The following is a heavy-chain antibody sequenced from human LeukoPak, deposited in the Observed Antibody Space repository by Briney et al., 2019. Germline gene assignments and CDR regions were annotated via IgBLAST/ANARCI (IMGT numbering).Heavy chain of an antibody. V-gene: IGHV1-69*13. D-gene: IGHD6-19*01. Sequence: ASVKVSCKASGGTFSSYAISWVRQAPGQGLEWMGGIIPIFGTANYAQKLQGRVTITADESTSTAYMELSSLRSEDTAVYYCARDKQGDRQQWLVGLGYWGQGTLVTVSS. CDR1: GGTFSSYA. CDR2: IIPIFGTA. J-gene: IGHJ4*02. CDR3: ARDKQGDRQQWLVGLGY.